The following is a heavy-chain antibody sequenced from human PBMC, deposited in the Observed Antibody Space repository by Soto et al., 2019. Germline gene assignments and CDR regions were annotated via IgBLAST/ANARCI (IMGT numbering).Heavy chain of an antibody. CDR3: AKVPRGSNFGYYNF. CDR2: VWKDGSNR. V-gene: IGHV3-30*18. Sequence: LRLSCAASGITFSDYGMHWVRQAPGKGLEWVAGVWKDGSNRYYVDSVKGRFTISRDNSKNTLYLQMNSLRDEDTAVYYCAKVPRGSNFGYYNFWGQGTLVTVSS. CDR1: GITFSDYG. J-gene: IGHJ4*02. D-gene: IGHD5-18*01.